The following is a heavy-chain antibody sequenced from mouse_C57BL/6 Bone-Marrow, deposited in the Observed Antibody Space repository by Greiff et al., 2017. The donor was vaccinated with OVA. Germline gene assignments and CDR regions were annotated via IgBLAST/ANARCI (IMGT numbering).Heavy chain of an antibody. CDR3: ARFCYDGYYVPFDY. CDR2: INPSTGGT. CDR1: GYSFTGYY. V-gene: IGHV1-42*01. D-gene: IGHD2-3*01. J-gene: IGHJ2*01. Sequence: EVQLQESGPELVKPGASVKISCKASGYSFTGYYMNWVKQSPEKSLEWIGEINPSTGGTTYNQKFKAKATLTVDKSSSTAYMQLKSLTSEDSAVYYCARFCYDGYYVPFDYWGQGTTLTVSS.